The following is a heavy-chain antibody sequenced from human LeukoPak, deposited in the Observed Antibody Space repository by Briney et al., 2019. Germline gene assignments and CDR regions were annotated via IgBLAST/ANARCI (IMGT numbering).Heavy chain of an antibody. CDR3: ARDRGDTSFDY. D-gene: IGHD3-10*01. J-gene: IGHJ4*02. V-gene: IGHV3-74*01. CDR2: INSDGSTT. Sequence: GGSLRLSCAASGFTFSRHWMHWVRQAPGKGLVWGSRINSDGSTTSYADSVKARFTISRDNAKNTVYLQMNSLRAEDTAVYYCARDRGDTSFDYWGQGTLVTVSS. CDR1: GFTFSRHW.